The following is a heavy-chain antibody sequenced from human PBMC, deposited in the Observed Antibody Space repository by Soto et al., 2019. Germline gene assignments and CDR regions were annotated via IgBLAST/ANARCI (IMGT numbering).Heavy chain of an antibody. CDR3: AGQQLVSVFYYYGMDV. D-gene: IGHD6-13*01. Sequence: GASVKVSCKASGYTFTSYAMHWVRQAPGQRLEWMGWINAGNGNTKYSQKFQGRVTITRDTSAITAYMELSSLRSEDTAVYYCAGQQLVSVFYYYGMDVWGQGTTVTVSS. CDR1: GYTFTSYA. CDR2: INAGNGNT. V-gene: IGHV1-3*01. J-gene: IGHJ6*02.